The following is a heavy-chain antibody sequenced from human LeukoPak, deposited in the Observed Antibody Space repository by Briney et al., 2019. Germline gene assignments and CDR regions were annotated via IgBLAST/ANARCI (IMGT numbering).Heavy chain of an antibody. J-gene: IGHJ4*02. Sequence: SETLSLTCTVSGGSISGGGYCWSWIRQHPGKGLEWIGYIYYSGSTYYNPSLKSRVTISVDTSKNQFSLKLSSVTAADTAVYYCARGTYYYDSSGYSQYYFDYWGQGTLVTVSS. V-gene: IGHV4-31*03. CDR1: GGSISGGGYC. D-gene: IGHD3-22*01. CDR2: IYYSGST. CDR3: ARGTYYYDSSGYSQYYFDY.